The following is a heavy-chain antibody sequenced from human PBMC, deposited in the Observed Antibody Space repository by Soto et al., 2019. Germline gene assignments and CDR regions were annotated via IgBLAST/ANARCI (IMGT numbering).Heavy chain of an antibody. CDR3: ARADDYTYRFDY. Sequence: LSLTCTVSGGSISSGDYYWSWIRQPPGKGLECIGYVSHSEGTYYNPSLMSRLIVSIDTSTNQFSLNLNSVTAADMAVYYCARADDYTYRFDYWGQGTLVTVSS. D-gene: IGHD4-4*01. V-gene: IGHV4-30-4*01. J-gene: IGHJ4*02. CDR2: VSHSEGT. CDR1: GGSISSGDYY.